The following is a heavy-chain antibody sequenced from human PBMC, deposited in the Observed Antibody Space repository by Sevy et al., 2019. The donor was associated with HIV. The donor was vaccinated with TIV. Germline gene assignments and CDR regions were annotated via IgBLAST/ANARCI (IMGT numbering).Heavy chain of an antibody. J-gene: IGHJ6*02. Sequence: ASVKVSCQSPGYNFNIYTIHWVRQARGQGLEWVGRISPYDGDTDYAHNFHGRVSLTMDTSTSTAYLGLTSLRSDDTAVYFCTRDTWELLTGIAYYYSGMDVWGQGTTVTVSS. CDR1: GYNFNIYT. CDR3: TRDTWELLTGIAYYYSGMDV. D-gene: IGHD1-26*01. V-gene: IGHV1-18*01. CDR2: ISPYDGDT.